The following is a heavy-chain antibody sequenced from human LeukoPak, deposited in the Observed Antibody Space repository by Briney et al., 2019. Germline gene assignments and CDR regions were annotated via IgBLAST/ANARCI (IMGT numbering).Heavy chain of an antibody. Sequence: PGRSLRLSCAASGFIFRNCGLHWVRQAPGKGLEWVAVIWHDGSEYYADSVKGRFSISRDNSENTVSLQMDSLRDEDTAVYYCARDALQRRDYDSMGYWGQGTLVTVSS. CDR1: GFIFRNCG. J-gene: IGHJ4*02. V-gene: IGHV3-33*01. CDR2: IWHDGSE. D-gene: IGHD3-22*01. CDR3: ARDALQRRDYDSMGY.